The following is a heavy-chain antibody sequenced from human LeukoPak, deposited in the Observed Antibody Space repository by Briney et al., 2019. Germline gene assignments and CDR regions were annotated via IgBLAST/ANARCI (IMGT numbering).Heavy chain of an antibody. Sequence: SETLSLTCAVYGGSFSGYYWSWIRQPPGKGLEWIGEINHSGSTNYNPSLKSRVTISVDTSKNQFSLKLSSLTAADTAVYYCARFGVVVPAARGNWFDPWGQGTLVTVSS. J-gene: IGHJ5*02. V-gene: IGHV4-34*01. CDR3: ARFGVVVPAARGNWFDP. CDR2: INHSGST. D-gene: IGHD2-2*01. CDR1: GGSFSGYY.